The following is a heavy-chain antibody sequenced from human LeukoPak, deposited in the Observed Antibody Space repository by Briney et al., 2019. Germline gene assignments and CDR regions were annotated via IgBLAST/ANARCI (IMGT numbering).Heavy chain of an antibody. CDR2: IYPGDSDT. Sequence: GESLKISFKGSGYRFTSYWIGWVRPMPGKGLEWMGIIYPGDSDTRYSPSFQGQVTISADKSISTAYLQWSSLKASDTAMYYCASEHPGAAHGAFDIWGQGTMVTVSS. CDR1: GYRFTSYW. CDR3: ASEHPGAAHGAFDI. D-gene: IGHD6-13*01. J-gene: IGHJ3*02. V-gene: IGHV5-51*01.